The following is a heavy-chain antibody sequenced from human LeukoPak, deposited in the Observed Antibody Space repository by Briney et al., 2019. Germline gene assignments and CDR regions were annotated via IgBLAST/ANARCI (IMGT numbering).Heavy chain of an antibody. V-gene: IGHV4-34*01. D-gene: IGHD2/OR15-2a*01. CDR2: INHSGST. CDR3: ARESFSYMDV. J-gene: IGHJ6*03. CDR1: GGSFSGYY. Sequence: PSETLSLTCAVYGGSFSGYYWSWIRQPPGKGLEWIGEINHSGSTNYNPSLKSRVTISVDTSKNQFSLKLSSVTAADTAVYYCARESFSYMDVWGKGTTVTVSS.